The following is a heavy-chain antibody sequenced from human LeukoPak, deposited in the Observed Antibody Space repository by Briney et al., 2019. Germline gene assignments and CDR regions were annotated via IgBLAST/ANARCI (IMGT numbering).Heavy chain of an antibody. J-gene: IGHJ2*01. V-gene: IGHV4-59*01. CDR1: GGSINSYY. CDR3: ARDDGYYGSGGSNWYFDL. Sequence: SETLSLTCTVSGGSINSYYWSWIRQPPGKGLEWIGYICYTGSTNYNPSLKSRVTISVDTSKNQFSLKLSSVTAADTAVYYCARDDGYYGSGGSNWYFDLWGRGTLVTVSS. CDR2: ICYTGST. D-gene: IGHD3-10*01.